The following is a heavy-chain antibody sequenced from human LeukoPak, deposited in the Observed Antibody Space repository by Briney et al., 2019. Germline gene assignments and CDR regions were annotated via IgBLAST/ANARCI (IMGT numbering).Heavy chain of an antibody. CDR3: AGAATNGSAYNWFDP. CDR2: ISSSGSTI. D-gene: IGHD3-10*01. J-gene: IGHJ5*02. CDR1: GFTFSDYY. Sequence: GGSLRLSCAASGFTFSDYYMSWIRQAPGKGLEWVSYISSSGSTIYYADSVKGRFTISRDSAKNSLYLQMNSLRAEDTAVYYCAGAATNGSAYNWFDPWGQGTLVTVSS. V-gene: IGHV3-11*01.